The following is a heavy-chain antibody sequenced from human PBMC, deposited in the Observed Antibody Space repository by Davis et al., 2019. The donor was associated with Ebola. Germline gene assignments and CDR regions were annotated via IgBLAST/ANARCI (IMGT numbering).Heavy chain of an antibody. CDR1: GGSISSYY. CDR3: ARRQIDYGMDV. V-gene: IGHV4-59*01. CDR2: IYYSGST. Sequence: MPSETLSLTCTVSGGSISSYYWSWIRQPPGKGLEWIGYIYYSGSTNYNPSLKSRVTISVDTSKNQFSLKLSSVTAADTAVYYCARRQIDYGMDVWGQGTTVTVSS. J-gene: IGHJ6*02.